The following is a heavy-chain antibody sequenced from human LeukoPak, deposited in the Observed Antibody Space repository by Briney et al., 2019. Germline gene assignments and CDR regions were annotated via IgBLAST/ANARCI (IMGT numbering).Heavy chain of an antibody. CDR3: ARDDSYGLDY. Sequence: GGSLRLSYAGSGFTFSTYWMTWVRQAPGTGLEWVANIKEYGSEKSYVDSVKGRFTISRDNAKNSLYLQMNSLRAEDTAVYYCARDDSYGLDYWGQGTLVTVSS. J-gene: IGHJ4*02. V-gene: IGHV3-7*01. CDR2: IKEYGSEK. D-gene: IGHD5-18*01. CDR1: GFTFSTYW.